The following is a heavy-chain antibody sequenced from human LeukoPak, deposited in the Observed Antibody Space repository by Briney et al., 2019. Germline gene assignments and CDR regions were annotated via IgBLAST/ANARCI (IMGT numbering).Heavy chain of an antibody. CDR2: IYTSGST. CDR3: ARGSITIFGVVTDY. Sequence: SETLSLTCTVSGGSISSYYWSWIRQPAGKGLEWIGRIYTSGSTNYNPSLKSRVTMSVDTSKNQFSLKLSSVTAADTAVYYCARGSITIFGVVTDYWGQGTLVTVSS. D-gene: IGHD3-3*01. J-gene: IGHJ4*02. V-gene: IGHV4-4*07. CDR1: GGSISSYY.